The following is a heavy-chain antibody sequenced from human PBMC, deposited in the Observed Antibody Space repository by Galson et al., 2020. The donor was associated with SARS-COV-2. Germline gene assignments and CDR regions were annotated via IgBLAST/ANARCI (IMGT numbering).Heavy chain of an antibody. CDR2: IDPSDSYT. CDR3: ARHGLDGVGATSPSYGMDV. V-gene: IGHV5-10-1*01. D-gene: IGHD1-26*01. CDR1: GYSFTSYW. Sequence: HGESLKISCKGSGYSFTSYWISWVRQMPGKGLEWMGRIDPSDSYTNYSPSFQGHVTISAAKSISTAYLQWSSLKASDTAMYYCARHGLDGVGATSPSYGMDVWGQGTTVTVSS. J-gene: IGHJ6*02.